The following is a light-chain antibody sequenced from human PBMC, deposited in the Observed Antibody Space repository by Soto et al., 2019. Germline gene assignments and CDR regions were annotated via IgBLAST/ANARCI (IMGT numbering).Light chain of an antibody. CDR1: NPNLGAGYD. V-gene: IGLV1-40*01. Sequence: QLGLTQPPSVSGAPGQRVTISCTGNNPNLGAGYDVHWYQQLPGAAPKLVIFGNRNRPSGVPERFSGSKSGTSASLAITGLQAEDEADYYCQAYDYSLTAFVFGGGTQLTVL. J-gene: IGLJ7*01. CDR2: GNR. CDR3: QAYDYSLTAFV.